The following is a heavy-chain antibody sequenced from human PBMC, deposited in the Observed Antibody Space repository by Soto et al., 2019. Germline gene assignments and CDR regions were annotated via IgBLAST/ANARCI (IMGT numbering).Heavy chain of an antibody. CDR1: VFDFGDYY. J-gene: IGHJ4*02. CDR2: IDSVDGTT. Sequence: GPLRLSCTGSVFDFGDYYMSWIRQGPGKGLEWVSYIDSVDGTTYYTDSVKGRFTISRDNAKKTVYLQMSSLRVEDTALYYCVRPYYSSSWFPFDRWGQGTLVTVSS. D-gene: IGHD6-13*01. CDR3: VRPYYSSSWFPFDR. V-gene: IGHV3-11*01.